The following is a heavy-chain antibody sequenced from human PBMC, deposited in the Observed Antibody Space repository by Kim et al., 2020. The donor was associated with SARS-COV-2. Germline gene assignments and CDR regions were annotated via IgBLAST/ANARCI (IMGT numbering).Heavy chain of an antibody. Sequence: GESLKISCKGSGYSFTSYWISWVRQMPGKGLEWMGRIDPSDSYTNYSPSFQGHVTISADKSISTAYLQWSSLKASDTAMYYCARLRLDVTNHGSGPFRWFDPWGQGTLVTVSS. V-gene: IGHV5-10-1*01. J-gene: IGHJ5*02. CDR3: ARLRLDVTNHGSGPFRWFDP. CDR1: GYSFTSYW. CDR2: IDPSDSYT. D-gene: IGHD3-10*01.